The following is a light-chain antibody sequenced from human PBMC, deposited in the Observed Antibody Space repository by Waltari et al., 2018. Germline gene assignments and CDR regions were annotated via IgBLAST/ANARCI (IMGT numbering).Light chain of an antibody. J-gene: IGKJ4*01. CDR2: GAY. CDR3: QQYEDWPRHS. V-gene: IGKV3-15*01. Sequence: EILVTQSPATLSVSPGERVTHSCRASQNVGTSLARYQQKPGQTPRLLIFGAYSRASGVPARFSGSGSGTDFTLAISSLQSEDFAVYYCQQYEDWPRHSFGGGTKVQIE. CDR1: QNVGTS.